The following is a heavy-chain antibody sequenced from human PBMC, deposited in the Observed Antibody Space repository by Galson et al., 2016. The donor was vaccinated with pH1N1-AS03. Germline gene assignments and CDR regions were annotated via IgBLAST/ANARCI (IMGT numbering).Heavy chain of an antibody. D-gene: IGHD3-10*01. J-gene: IGHJ3*01. CDR1: GGTFSSDG. V-gene: IGHV1-69*13. Sequence: SVKVSCKASGGTFSSDGISWVRQAPGQGPEWMGGIIPMIGTANYAQKFQGRGTITADESTSTAYMEMSSLTSEDTAVYYCAREVSYGSGRRHVFDFWGQRKKVTVSS. CDR3: AREVSYGSGRRHVFDF. CDR2: IIPMIGTA.